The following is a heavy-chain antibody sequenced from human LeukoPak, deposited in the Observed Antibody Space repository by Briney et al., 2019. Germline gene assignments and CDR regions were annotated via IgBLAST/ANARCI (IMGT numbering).Heavy chain of an antibody. CDR2: MNPNSGNT. D-gene: IGHD1-26*01. CDR3: ARLPSGSYLRIGAFDI. V-gene: IGHV1-8*03. Sequence: ASVKVSCKASGGTFSSYAINWVRQATGQGLEWMGWMNPNSGNTGYAQKFQGRVTITRNTSISTAYMELSSLRSEDTAVYYCARLPSGSYLRIGAFDIWGQGTMVTVSS. J-gene: IGHJ3*02. CDR1: GGTFSSYA.